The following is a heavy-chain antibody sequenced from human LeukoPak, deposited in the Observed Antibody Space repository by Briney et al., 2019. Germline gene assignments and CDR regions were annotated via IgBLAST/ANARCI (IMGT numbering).Heavy chain of an antibody. CDR1: GYTFTDYY. Sequence: ASVKVSCKTSGYTFTDYYMHWVRQAPGQGLEWMGWINPNSGGTNYAQKFQGRVTMTRDTSISTAYMELSRLKSDDTAVYYCARGLGYDSSGYYQGYWGQGTLVTVSS. D-gene: IGHD3-22*01. J-gene: IGHJ4*02. CDR3: ARGLGYDSSGYYQGY. V-gene: IGHV1-2*02. CDR2: INPNSGGT.